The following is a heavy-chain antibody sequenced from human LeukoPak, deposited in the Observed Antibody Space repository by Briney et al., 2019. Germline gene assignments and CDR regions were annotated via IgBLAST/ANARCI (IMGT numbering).Heavy chain of an antibody. CDR3: ARGLEKGYSYGIDY. Sequence: GGSLRLSCAASGFTFDDYAMHWVRQAPGKGLEWVSGISWNSGTIGHADSVKGRFTISRDNAKDSLYPQMNSLRTDDTALYYCARGLEKGYSYGIDYWGQGTLVTVSS. CDR2: ISWNSGTI. J-gene: IGHJ4*02. CDR1: GFTFDDYA. D-gene: IGHD5-18*01. V-gene: IGHV3-9*01.